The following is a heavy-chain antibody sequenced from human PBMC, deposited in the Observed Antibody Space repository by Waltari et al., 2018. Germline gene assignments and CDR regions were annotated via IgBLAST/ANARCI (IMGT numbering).Heavy chain of an antibody. CDR1: GDSMSSTDW. CDR3: ARDRGRGIYLDT. J-gene: IGHJ4*02. CDR2: VHRSGRT. Sequence: QLQLQESGPGLVKPSGTLSLSCAVSGDSMSSTDWWSWVGQSPQKGLEWMGQVHRSGRTNYNPSFASRVTVSVDTSKNLFSLKVTSVTAADTAVYYCARDRGRGIYLDTWGPGTLVTVSP. D-gene: IGHD2-15*01. V-gene: IGHV4-4*02.